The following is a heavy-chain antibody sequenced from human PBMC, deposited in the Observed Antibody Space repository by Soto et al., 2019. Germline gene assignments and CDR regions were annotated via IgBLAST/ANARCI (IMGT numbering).Heavy chain of an antibody. V-gene: IGHV4-59*08. J-gene: IGHJ4*02. D-gene: IGHD2-15*01. CDR3: ARGYCTGTGGTCYSRFFDC. Sequence: QVQLQESGPGLVKPSETLSLTCTVSDGSISGYYWSWIRQPPGKGLEWIGYIHYSGSTNCNPSLKSRVTLSVDTSKNQFSLKLNSVAAADTAVYYCARGYCTGTGGTCYSRFFDCWGQGTLVTVSS. CDR2: IHYSGST. CDR1: DGSISGYY.